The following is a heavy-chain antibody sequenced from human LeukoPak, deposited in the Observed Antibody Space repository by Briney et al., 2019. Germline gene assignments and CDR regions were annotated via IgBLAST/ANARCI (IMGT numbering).Heavy chain of an antibody. J-gene: IGHJ4*02. V-gene: IGHV3-30*18. Sequence: PGRSLRLSCAASGFTFSSYGMHWVRQAPGKGLEWVAVISYDGSNKYYADSAKGRFTISRDNSKNTLYLQMNSLRAEDTAVYYCAKEGSYYDILTGYYDYWGQGTLVTVSS. CDR3: AKEGSYYDILTGYYDY. CDR2: ISYDGSNK. D-gene: IGHD3-9*01. CDR1: GFTFSSYG.